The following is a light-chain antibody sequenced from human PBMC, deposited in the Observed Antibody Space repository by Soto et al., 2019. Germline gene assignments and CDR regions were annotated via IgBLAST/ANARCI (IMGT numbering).Light chain of an antibody. J-gene: IGKJ1*01. CDR1: QSVSTS. Sequence: NMLTQSPVTLALSTGERAVLSCRASQSVSTSLAWYQHKPGQAPRLFIYDASKRAPGIPARFSGSGSGTDFTLTISSLEPEDIAVYYCQVRDVWPSFGQGTKVDIK. V-gene: IGKV3-11*01. CDR2: DAS. CDR3: QVRDVWPS.